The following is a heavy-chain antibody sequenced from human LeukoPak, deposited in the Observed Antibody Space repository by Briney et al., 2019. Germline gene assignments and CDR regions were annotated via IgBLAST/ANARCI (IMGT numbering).Heavy chain of an antibody. CDR3: AKERNGWYLDY. CDR2: ISGSGDGI. CDR1: GFTFSSYA. Sequence: GGSMRLSCAGSGFTFSSYAMSWVRQAPEKGLEWVSAISGSGDGIHYADSVKGRFTISSDNSKNTVYLQMNSLRVDDTAVYYCAKERNGWYLDYWGLGTLVTVSS. J-gene: IGHJ4*02. V-gene: IGHV3-23*01. D-gene: IGHD6-19*01.